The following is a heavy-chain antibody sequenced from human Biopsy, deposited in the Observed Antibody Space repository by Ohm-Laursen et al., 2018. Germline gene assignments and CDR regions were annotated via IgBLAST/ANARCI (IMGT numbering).Heavy chain of an antibody. V-gene: IGHV4-39*01. CDR1: GGSISNNNYY. D-gene: IGHD3-22*01. CDR2: IFYRGST. Sequence: SETLSLTCTVSGGSISNNNYYWGWIRQPPGKGLEWIGRIFYRGSTHYKPSLKSRVNISVETSKNQFSLKLNSVTAADTAVYYCARDYDTSGYYYVSWGQGTLVTVSS. J-gene: IGHJ5*02. CDR3: ARDYDTSGYYYVS.